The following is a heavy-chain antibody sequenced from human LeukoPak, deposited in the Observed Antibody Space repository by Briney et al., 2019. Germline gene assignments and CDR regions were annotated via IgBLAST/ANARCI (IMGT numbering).Heavy chain of an antibody. CDR3: ARGPRYYYDSSSYSYFDY. CDR2: IKQDGSDK. Sequence: PGGSLRLSCVVSGFSFNTYWMSWVRQASGKGLEWVANIKQDGSDKSYVDSVKGRFTISRDNAKNSVYLQMNSLRAEDTAVYYCARGPRYYYDSSSYSYFDYWGQGTLSPPPQ. J-gene: IGHJ4*02. V-gene: IGHV3-7*01. D-gene: IGHD3-22*01. CDR1: GFSFNTYW.